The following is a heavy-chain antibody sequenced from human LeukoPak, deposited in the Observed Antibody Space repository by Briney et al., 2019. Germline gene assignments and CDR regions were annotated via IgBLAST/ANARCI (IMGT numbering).Heavy chain of an antibody. CDR1: GYTLTELS. V-gene: IGHV1-24*01. J-gene: IGHJ5*02. CDR3: ATAGLVRSTLWFDP. CDR2: FDPEDGET. D-gene: IGHD6-6*01. Sequence: ASVKVSCKVSGYTLTELSMHWVRQAPGKGLEWMGGFDPEDGETIYAQKFQGRVTMTEDTSTDTAYMELSSLRSEDTAVYYCATAGLVRSTLWFDPWGQGTLVTVSS.